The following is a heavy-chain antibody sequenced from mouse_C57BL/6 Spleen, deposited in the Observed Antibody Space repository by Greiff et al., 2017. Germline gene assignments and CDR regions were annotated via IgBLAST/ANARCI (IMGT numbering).Heavy chain of an antibody. CDR1: GYTFTDYN. D-gene: IGHD2-5*01. CDR2: INPNNGGT. V-gene: IGHV1-18*01. Sequence: EVKLVESGPELVKPGASVKIPCKASGYTFTDYNMDWVKQSHGKSLEWIGDINPNNGGTIYNQKFKGKATLTVDKSSSTAYMELRSLTSEDTAVYYCAREGNYSNYIWYFDVWGTGTTVTVSS. CDR3: AREGNYSNYIWYFDV. J-gene: IGHJ1*03.